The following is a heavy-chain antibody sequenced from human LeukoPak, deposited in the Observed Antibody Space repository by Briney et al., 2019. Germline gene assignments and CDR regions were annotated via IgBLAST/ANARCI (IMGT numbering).Heavy chain of an antibody. V-gene: IGHV1-18*01. CDR1: GYTFTNYG. CDR3: ARDRQGIAAP. D-gene: IGHD6-13*01. J-gene: IGHJ4*02. CDR2: ISGYNGNT. Sequence: GASVKVSCKASGYTFTNYGISWVRQAPGQGLEWMGWISGYNGNTNYAQELQGRVTMTTDTSTSTAYMELRSLRSDDTAVYYCARDRQGIAAPWGQGTLVTVSS.